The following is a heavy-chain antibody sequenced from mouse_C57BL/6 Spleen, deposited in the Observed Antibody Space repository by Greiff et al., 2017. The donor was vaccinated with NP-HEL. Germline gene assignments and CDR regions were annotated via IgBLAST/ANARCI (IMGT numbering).Heavy chain of an antibody. CDR1: GYTFTSYW. D-gene: IGHD1-2*01. CDR2: INPNYGTT. CDR3: ARDTHDYAYFDV. Sequence: QVQLQQPGAELVKPGASVKMSCKASGYTFTSYWITWVKQRPGQGLEWIGVINPNYGTTSYNQKFKGKATLTVDQSSSTAYMQLNSLTSEDSAVYYCARDTHDYAYFDVWGTGTTVTVSS. J-gene: IGHJ1*03. V-gene: IGHV1-55*01.